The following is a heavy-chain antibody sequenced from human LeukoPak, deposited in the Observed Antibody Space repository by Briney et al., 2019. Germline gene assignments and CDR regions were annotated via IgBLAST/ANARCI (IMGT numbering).Heavy chain of an antibody. D-gene: IGHD3-10*01. CDR3: TKDSYGGSGSYYLYSFDV. V-gene: IGHV3-9*01. Sequence: SLRLSCAASGFTFDDYAMHWVRQTPGKGLEWVSGISWNGGRIGYADSVKGRFTISRDNAKNSLYLQMSSLRVEDTAFYYCTKDSYGGSGSYYLYSFDVWGQGTMVTVSS. CDR1: GFTFDDYA. J-gene: IGHJ3*01. CDR2: ISWNGGRI.